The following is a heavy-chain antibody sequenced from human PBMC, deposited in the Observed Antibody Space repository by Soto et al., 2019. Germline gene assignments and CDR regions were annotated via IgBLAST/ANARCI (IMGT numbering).Heavy chain of an antibody. Sequence: LRLSCAASGFTFSSYGMHWVRQAPGKGLEWVAVIWYDGSNKYYADSVKGRFTISRDNSKNTLYLQMNSLRAEDTAVYYCAKAPVLLWFGELSPWFDPWGQGTLVTVSS. CDR1: GFTFSSYG. CDR3: AKAPVLLWFGELSPWFDP. V-gene: IGHV3-33*06. J-gene: IGHJ5*02. CDR2: IWYDGSNK. D-gene: IGHD3-10*01.